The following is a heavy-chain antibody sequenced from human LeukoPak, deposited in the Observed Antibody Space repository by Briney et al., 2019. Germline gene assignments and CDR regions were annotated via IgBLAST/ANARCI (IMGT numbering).Heavy chain of an antibody. V-gene: IGHV3-33*08. CDR2: AYDDRDNK. Sequence: PGGSLRLSCAASGFTFSSYAMGWVRQSPGKGLEWVAVAYDDRDNKYHADSVKGRFTVSKDNSKKTLYLQMSSLRAEDTAIYYCATGGLYFYSDWGQGILVTVSS. J-gene: IGHJ4*02. D-gene: IGHD1-26*01. CDR1: GFTFSSYA. CDR3: ATGGLYFYSD.